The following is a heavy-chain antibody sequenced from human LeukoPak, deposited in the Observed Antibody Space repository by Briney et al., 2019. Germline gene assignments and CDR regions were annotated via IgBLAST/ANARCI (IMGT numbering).Heavy chain of an antibody. CDR3: ARGPRYYYDSSGYYVRMDV. V-gene: IGHV4-34*01. D-gene: IGHD3-22*01. Sequence: SETLSLTCAVYGGSFSGYYWSWIRQPPGKGLEWIGEINHSGSTNYNPSLKSRVTISVDTSKNQFSLKLSSVTAADTAVYYCARGPRYYYDSSGYYVRMDVWGKGTTVTVSS. J-gene: IGHJ6*03. CDR1: GGSFSGYY. CDR2: INHSGST.